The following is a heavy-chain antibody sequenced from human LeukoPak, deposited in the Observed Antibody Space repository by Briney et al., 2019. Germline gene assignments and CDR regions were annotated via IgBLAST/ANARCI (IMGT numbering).Heavy chain of an antibody. V-gene: IGHV1-18*01. CDR1: GGTFSSYA. CDR3: ARDRWSRVGYNYLPSDFDY. J-gene: IGHJ4*02. CDR2: ISAYNGNT. D-gene: IGHD5-24*01. Sequence: ASVKVSCKASGGTFSSYAISWVRQAPGQGLEWMGWISAYNGNTNYAQKLQGRVTMTTDTSTSTAYMELRSLRSDDTAVYYCARDRWSRVGYNYLPSDFDYWGQGTLVTVSS.